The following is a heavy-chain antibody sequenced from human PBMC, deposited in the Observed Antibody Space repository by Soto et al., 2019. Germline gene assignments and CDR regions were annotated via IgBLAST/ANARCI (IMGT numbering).Heavy chain of an antibody. CDR3: ARGNWGSSDY. CDR1: GFTFSMYS. D-gene: IGHD7-27*01. J-gene: IGHJ4*02. Sequence: EVQLVESGGGLVQPGGSLRLSCEASGFTFSMYSMNWVRQAPGKGLEWVTYISNTRGGIYYADSVKGRFTVSRDNAKTSVYLQMDSLRDEDTAVYYCARGNWGSSDYWGQGTLVTVSS. CDR2: ISNTRGGI. V-gene: IGHV3-48*02.